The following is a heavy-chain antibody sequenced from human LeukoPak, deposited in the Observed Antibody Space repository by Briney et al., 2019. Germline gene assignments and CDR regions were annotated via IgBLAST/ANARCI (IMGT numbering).Heavy chain of an antibody. CDR3: ARDLVVVTTIHGAPFDY. J-gene: IGHJ4*02. D-gene: IGHD2-21*02. Sequence: SETLSLTCTVSGGSISSSLYYWGWVRQPPGKGLEWIGSIYYTGTTYFNPSLRSRVTISVDTSKNQISLNLISMTAADTAVYYCARDLVVVTTIHGAPFDYWGQGTLVTVSS. CDR1: GGSISSSLYY. V-gene: IGHV4-39*07. CDR2: IYYTGTT.